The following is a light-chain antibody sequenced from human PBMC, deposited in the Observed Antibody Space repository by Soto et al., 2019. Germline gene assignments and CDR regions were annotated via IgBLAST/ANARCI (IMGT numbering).Light chain of an antibody. V-gene: IGKV3D-15*01. J-gene: IGKJ4*01. CDR1: QNVGSS. CDR3: QQYRNWPPLT. CDR2: GAS. Sequence: EIVMTQSPATLSVSPGERATLSCRASQNVGSSLAWYQHKPGQAPRLLISGASTRAPGIPARFSGSGSGTDFTLTINSLQSDDFAVYYCQQYRNWPPLTFGGGTKVEIK.